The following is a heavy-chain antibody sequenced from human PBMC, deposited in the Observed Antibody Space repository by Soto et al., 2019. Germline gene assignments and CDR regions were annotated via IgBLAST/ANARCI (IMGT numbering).Heavy chain of an antibody. J-gene: IGHJ5*02. Sequence: SETLSLTCTVSGASMNSYHWSWIRQPAGKGLEWIGHIHSSGSTNYNPSLKSRLTMSVDTSKNQFSLRLMSLTAADTAVYYCARDQGVAAAGSTWFDPWGQGSLVTVSS. V-gene: IGHV4-4*07. CDR3: ARDQGVAAAGSTWFDP. D-gene: IGHD6-13*01. CDR2: IHSSGST. CDR1: GASMNSYH.